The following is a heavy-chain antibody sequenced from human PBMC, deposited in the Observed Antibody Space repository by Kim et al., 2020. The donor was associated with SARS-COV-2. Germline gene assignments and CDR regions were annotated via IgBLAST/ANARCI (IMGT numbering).Heavy chain of an antibody. V-gene: IGHV4-59*08. CDR1: GGFISSYY. J-gene: IGHJ5*02. Sequence: SQTLSLTCTVSGGFISSYYWSWIRQPTGKGLERIGYIYYSGSTNYNPSLKSRVTISVDTAKNQFSLKLSSVTAADTAVYYCARHRRYMGEGLIFAVTIIPAAFGPWGQRTLVTVSS. CDR2: IYYSGST. D-gene: IGHD3-3*01. CDR3: ARHRRYMGEGLIFAVTIIPAAFGP.